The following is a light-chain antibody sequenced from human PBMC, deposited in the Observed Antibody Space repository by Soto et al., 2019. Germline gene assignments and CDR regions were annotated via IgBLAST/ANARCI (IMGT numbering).Light chain of an antibody. CDR1: QSVTSNY. V-gene: IGKV3-20*01. CDR3: QKYGSSLSIN. Sequence: EVLMTTSHATISVSPGEVAQIYCRARQSVTSNYLAWYQQKPGKAPRLLIHGISNRATGVPDRFSGSGSGTDFTLTIRSLEPEDFAVYYCQKYGSSLSINCGHGPRRAIK. CDR2: GIS. J-gene: IGKJ5*01.